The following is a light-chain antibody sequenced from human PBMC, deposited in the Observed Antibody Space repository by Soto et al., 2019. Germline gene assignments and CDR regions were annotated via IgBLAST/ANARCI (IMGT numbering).Light chain of an antibody. CDR3: MEGTPS. CDR1: QSLIYSNGNTY. V-gene: IGKV2-30*01. J-gene: IGKJ1*01. CDR2: QVS. Sequence: VLTQSPLSLSVTLGQPASISCRSSQSLIYSNGNTYLNWYQQRPGQSPRRLIYQVSIRDSGVPDRFSGSGSGSGTDVTLKISRVEAEHVGVYYCMEGTPSFGQGTKVEIK.